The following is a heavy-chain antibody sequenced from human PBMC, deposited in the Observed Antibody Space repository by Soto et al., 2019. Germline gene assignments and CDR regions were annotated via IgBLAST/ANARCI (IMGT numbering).Heavy chain of an antibody. V-gene: IGHV3-23*01. CDR1: GFTFSSYA. J-gene: IGHJ5*02. CDR2: ISGSGGST. D-gene: IGHD3-22*01. CDR3: AKDGITMIGVNWYNR. Sequence: GGSLRLSCAASGFTFSSYAMSWVRQAPGQGLEWVSAISGSGGSTYYADSAKGRFTISRDNSKNTLYLQMNSLRAEDTAVYYFAKDGITMIGVNWYNRWGQGSLVTVSS.